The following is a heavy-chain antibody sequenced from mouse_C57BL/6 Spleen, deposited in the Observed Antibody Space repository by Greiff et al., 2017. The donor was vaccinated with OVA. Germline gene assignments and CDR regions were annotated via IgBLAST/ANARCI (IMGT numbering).Heavy chain of an antibody. CDR2: IWSDGST. D-gene: IGHD2-4*01. Sequence: VQLQQSGPGLVAPSQSLSITCTVSGFSLTSYGVHWVRQPPGKGLEWLVVIWSDGSTTYNSALKSRLSISKDNSKSQVFLKMNSLQIDDTAMYYCARHEGLDYYAMGYWGQGTSVTVSS. J-gene: IGHJ4*01. CDR3: ARHEGLDYYAMGY. V-gene: IGHV2-6-1*01. CDR1: GFSLTSYG.